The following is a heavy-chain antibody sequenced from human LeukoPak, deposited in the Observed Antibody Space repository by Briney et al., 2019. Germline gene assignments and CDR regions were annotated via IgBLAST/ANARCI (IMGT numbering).Heavy chain of an antibody. J-gene: IGHJ5*02. V-gene: IGHV4-30-4*01. CDR2: IYYSGST. Sequence: PSQTLSLTCTVSGGSISSGDYYWSWIRQPPGKGLEWIGYIYYSGSTYYNPSLKSRVSISVDTSKNQFSLKLSSVTAADTAVYYCARGGLFVRVPAAMRWFDPWGQGTLVTVSS. CDR1: GGSISSGDYY. CDR3: ARGGLFVRVPAAMRWFDP. D-gene: IGHD2-2*01.